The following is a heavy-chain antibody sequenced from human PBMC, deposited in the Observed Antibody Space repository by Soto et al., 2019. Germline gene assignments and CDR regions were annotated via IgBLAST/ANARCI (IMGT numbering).Heavy chain of an antibody. CDR2: IVPIFGTA. CDR1: GGTFSSYA. J-gene: IGHJ6*02. D-gene: IGHD4-17*01. V-gene: IGHV1-69*01. CDR3: ARDDYGDYTYYYYGMDV. Sequence: QVQLVQSGAEVKKPGSSVKVSCKASGGTFSSYAISWVRQAPGQGLEWMGGIVPIFGTANYAQKFQGRVTITADESMSTAYMELSSLRSEDTAVYYCARDDYGDYTYYYYGMDVWGQGTTVTVSS.